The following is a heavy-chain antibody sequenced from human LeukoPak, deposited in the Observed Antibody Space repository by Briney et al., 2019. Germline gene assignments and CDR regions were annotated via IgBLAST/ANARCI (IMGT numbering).Heavy chain of an antibody. CDR3: ARWEMNYSGYDGDWFDP. CDR1: GGTFSSYA. CDR2: IIPIFGTA. V-gene: IGHV1-69*06. D-gene: IGHD5-12*01. J-gene: IGHJ5*02. Sequence: GASVKVSCKASGGTFSSYAISWVRQAPGQGLEWMGVIIPIFGTANYAQKFQGRVTITADKSTSTAYMELSSLRSEDTAVYYCARWEMNYSGYDGDWFDPWGQGTLVTVSS.